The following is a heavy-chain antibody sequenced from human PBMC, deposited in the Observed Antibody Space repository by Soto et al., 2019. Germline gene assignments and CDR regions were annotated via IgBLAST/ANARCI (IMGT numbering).Heavy chain of an antibody. CDR3: ARGLGGRMDA. J-gene: IGHJ6*02. CDR2: IIPILGET. CDR1: GTIFSSYT. Sequence: QVQLVQSGAEVKKPGSSVRVSCKASGTIFSSYTISWVRQAPGQGLEWMGRIIPILGETNSAQKFQGRVTLTADKSTNTAYMKLNSLRLEDTAVYYCARGLGGRMDAWGQGTTVTVSS. D-gene: IGHD3-16*01. V-gene: IGHV1-69*08.